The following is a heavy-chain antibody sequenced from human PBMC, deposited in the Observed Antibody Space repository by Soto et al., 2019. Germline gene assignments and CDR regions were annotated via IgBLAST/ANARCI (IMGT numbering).Heavy chain of an antibody. CDR2: ISAYTGNT. CDR3: ARDSPQWPFDY. Sequence: ASVKVSCKASGYTFASYTITWVRQAPGQGLEWMGWISAYTGNTNYAQKFQGRVTMTTDTSTSTAYMELRSLRSDDTAVYYCARDSPQWPFDYWGQGTLVTVSS. V-gene: IGHV1-18*01. CDR1: GYTFASYT. J-gene: IGHJ4*02. D-gene: IGHD6-19*01.